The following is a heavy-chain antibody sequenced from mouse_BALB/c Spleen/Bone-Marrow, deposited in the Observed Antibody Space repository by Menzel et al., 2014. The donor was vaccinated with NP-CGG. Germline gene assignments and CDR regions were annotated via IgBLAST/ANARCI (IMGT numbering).Heavy chain of an antibody. D-gene: IGHD2-2*01. CDR1: GFNIKDTY. Sequence: EVKLQESGAELVRPGASVKLSCTASGFNIKDTYMHWVKQRPEQGLEWIGRIGPANGNTKYDPKFQGKATITADTSSNTAYLQLSSLTSEDTAVYYCARYYYGYNFDYRGQGNTLTVSS. J-gene: IGHJ2*01. CDR2: IGPANGNT. V-gene: IGHV14-3*02. CDR3: ARYYYGYNFDY.